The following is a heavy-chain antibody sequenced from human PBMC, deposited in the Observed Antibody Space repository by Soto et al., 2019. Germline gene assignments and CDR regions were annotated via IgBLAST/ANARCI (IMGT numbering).Heavy chain of an antibody. J-gene: IGHJ3*02. V-gene: IGHV3-30-3*01. CDR2: LSYDGTTK. D-gene: IGHD2-2*01. CDR3: AREYCSTAICYLGANAFDI. Sequence: GGSLRLSCAASGFTSSTYAMRWVRQAPCKGLEWVAILSYDGTTKYYADSVKGRFTISRDNSKNALYLQMNSLRVEDTAVYYCAREYCSTAICYLGANAFDIWGQGTMVTVSS. CDR1: GFTSSTYA.